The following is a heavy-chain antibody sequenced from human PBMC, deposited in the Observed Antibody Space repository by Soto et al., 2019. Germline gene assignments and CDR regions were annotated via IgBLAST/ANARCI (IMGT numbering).Heavy chain of an antibody. CDR2: MFHSGTK. V-gene: IGHV4-39*02. J-gene: IGHJ5*02. CDR3: ARRGERAAANTWFDP. D-gene: IGHD6-13*01. Sequence: SEALSLTCADSGVSVRSGVYYWGWIRHTPGKGLEWIASMFHSGTKYYNPSLKHRVSISVDTSKNDISLNMSSSTAVDTAVYYCARRGERAAANTWFDPWGQGILVTVSS. CDR1: GVSVRSGVYY.